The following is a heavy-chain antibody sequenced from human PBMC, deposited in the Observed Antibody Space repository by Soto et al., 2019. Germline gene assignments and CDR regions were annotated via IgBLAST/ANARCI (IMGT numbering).Heavy chain of an antibody. V-gene: IGHV4-34*01. CDR3: ARGWGRRVYYGSGSYPPTNYYYYGMDV. CDR1: GGSFSGYY. D-gene: IGHD3-10*01. Sequence: SETLSLTCAVYGGSFSGYYWSWIRQPPGKGLEWIGEINHSGSTNYNPSLKSRVTISVDTSKNQFSLKLSSVTAADTAVYYCARGWGRRVYYGSGSYPPTNYYYYGMDVWGQGTTVTVSS. CDR2: INHSGST. J-gene: IGHJ6*02.